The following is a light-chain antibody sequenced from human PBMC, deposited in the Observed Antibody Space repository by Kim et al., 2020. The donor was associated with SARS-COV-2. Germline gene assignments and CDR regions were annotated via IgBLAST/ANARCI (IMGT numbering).Light chain of an antibody. J-gene: IGLJ3*02. V-gene: IGLV3-19*01. CDR2: GKN. CDR3: NSRDSSGNRWV. Sequence: SSELTQDPAVSVALGQTVRITCQGDSLRSYYASWYQQKPGQAPVLVIYGKNNRPSGLPDRFSGSSSGNTASLTITGAQAEDEADYYCNSRDSSGNRWVFGGGTQLTVL. CDR1: SLRSYY.